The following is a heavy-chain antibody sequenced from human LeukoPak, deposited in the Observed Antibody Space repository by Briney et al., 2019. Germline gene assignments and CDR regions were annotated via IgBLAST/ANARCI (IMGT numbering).Heavy chain of an antibody. Sequence: NAGGSLRPSCAASGFTFSSYAMSWVRQAPGKGLEWVSSISSSSSYIYYADSVKGRFTISRDNAKNSLYLQMNSLRAEDTAVYYCARDLEAVPAAHRIYGPHAFDIWGQGTMVTVSS. V-gene: IGHV3-21*01. J-gene: IGHJ3*02. CDR2: ISSSSSYI. CDR1: GFTFSSYA. CDR3: ARDLEAVPAAHRIYGPHAFDI. D-gene: IGHD2-2*01.